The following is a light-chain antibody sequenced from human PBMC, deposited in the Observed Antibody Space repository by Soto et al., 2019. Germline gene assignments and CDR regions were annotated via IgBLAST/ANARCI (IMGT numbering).Light chain of an antibody. Sequence: AIQLTQSPSSLSASVGDRVTITCRASQGISSALAWYQQKPGKAPKLLIYDASSLESGVPSRFSGSGSGTDFTLTISSLQPEDFGTYYCQHGFTFGPGTKVDIK. V-gene: IGKV1-13*02. CDR3: QHGFT. CDR2: DAS. CDR1: QGISSA. J-gene: IGKJ3*01.